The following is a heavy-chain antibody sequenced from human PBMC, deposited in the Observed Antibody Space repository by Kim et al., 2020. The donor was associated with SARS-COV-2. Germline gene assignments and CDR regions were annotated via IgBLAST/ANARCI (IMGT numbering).Heavy chain of an antibody. CDR2: ISYDGSNK. Sequence: GGSLRLSCAASGFTFSSYAMHWVRQAPGKGLEWVAVISYDGSNKYYADSVKGRFTISRDNSKNTLYLQMNSLRAEDTAVYYCASLPFITMVRGVIITAPSDAFDIWGQRTMVTVSS. D-gene: IGHD3-10*01. V-gene: IGHV3-30*04. CDR1: GFTFSSYA. J-gene: IGHJ3*02. CDR3: ASLPFITMVRGVIITAPSDAFDI.